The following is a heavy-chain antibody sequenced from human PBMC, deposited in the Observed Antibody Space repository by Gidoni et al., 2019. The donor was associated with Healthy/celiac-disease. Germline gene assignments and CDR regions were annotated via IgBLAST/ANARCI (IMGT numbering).Heavy chain of an antibody. CDR2: INHSGST. CDR3: ARRGGRYCSGGSCYWGY. CDR1: GGSLSGYF. D-gene: IGHD2-15*01. J-gene: IGHJ4*02. V-gene: IGHV4-34*01. Sequence: QVQLQQWGAGLLKPSETLSLTCAVYGGSLSGYFWSWIRQPPGKGLEWIGEINHSGSTNYNPSLKSRVTISVDTSKNQFSLKLSSVTAADTAVYYCARRGGRYCSGGSCYWGYWGQGTLVTVSS.